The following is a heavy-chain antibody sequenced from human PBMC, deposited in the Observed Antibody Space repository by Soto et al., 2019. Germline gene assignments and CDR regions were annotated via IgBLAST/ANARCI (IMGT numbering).Heavy chain of an antibody. CDR2: ISSGGDNT. CDR3: SKGGLFHGMYS. J-gene: IGHJ6*04. CDR1: RFTLISYA. V-gene: IGHV3-23*01. Sequence: PGGSLRLSCAASRFTLISYAMSWVRQAPGKGLEWVSSISSGGDNTYYADSVKGRFAIPRDNSKNTLYLQLNSLRVDDTAVYYCSKGGLFHGMYSWGKGSTVTVSS. D-gene: IGHD2-21*01.